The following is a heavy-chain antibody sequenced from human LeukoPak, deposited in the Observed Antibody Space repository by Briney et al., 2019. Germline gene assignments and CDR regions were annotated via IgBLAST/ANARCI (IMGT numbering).Heavy chain of an antibody. J-gene: IGHJ4*02. CDR2: INPRGGST. CDR3: ARGGYSSSSGSDY. V-gene: IGHV1-46*01. CDR1: GYTFTLYY. Sequence: ASVKVSCKASGYTFTLYYMHWVRQAPGQGLEWMGIINPRGGSTSYPQKFQGRITMTRDTSTITVYMELSSLRSEDSAVYYCARGGYSSSSGSDYWGQGTLVTVSS. D-gene: IGHD6-6*01.